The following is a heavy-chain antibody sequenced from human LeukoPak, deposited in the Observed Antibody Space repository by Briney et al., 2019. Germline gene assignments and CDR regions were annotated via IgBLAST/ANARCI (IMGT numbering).Heavy chain of an antibody. J-gene: IGHJ4*02. CDR2: ISSSGTLM. Sequence: GGSLRLSCAASGFTFSNYEMNWVRQAPGKGLELVSSISSSGTLMFYSDSVKGRFTISRDNASVSLQMNSLRAEDTALYYCARSITDYGDYDSPFFDYWGQGTLVTVSS. CDR3: ARSITDYGDYDSPFFDY. CDR1: GFTFSNYE. D-gene: IGHD4-17*01. V-gene: IGHV3-48*03.